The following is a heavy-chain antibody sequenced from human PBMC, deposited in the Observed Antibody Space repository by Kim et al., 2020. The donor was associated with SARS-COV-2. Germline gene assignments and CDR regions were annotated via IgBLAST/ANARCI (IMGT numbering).Heavy chain of an antibody. J-gene: IGHJ4*02. D-gene: IGHD6-19*01. Sequence: ADAGQGPCTISRDNAKNSLYLQRNSLRAEDTAVYYCARWTSSGWYYFDSWGQGTLVTVSS. V-gene: IGHV3-21*01. CDR3: ARWTSSGWYYFDS.